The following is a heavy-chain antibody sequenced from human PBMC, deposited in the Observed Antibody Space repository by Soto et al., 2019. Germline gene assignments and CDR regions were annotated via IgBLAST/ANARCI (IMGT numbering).Heavy chain of an antibody. Sequence: QVQLQESGPGLVKPSQTLSLTCTVSGGSISSGGYYWSWIRQHPGKGLEWIGYIYYRGSTYYNPPPXRXXTRAVDTAKNQFSLKLSSVTAADTAVYYCARGPGIWGQGTLVTVSS. V-gene: IGHV4-31*03. CDR2: IYYRGST. CDR3: ARGPGI. J-gene: IGHJ4*02. CDR1: GGSISSGGYY.